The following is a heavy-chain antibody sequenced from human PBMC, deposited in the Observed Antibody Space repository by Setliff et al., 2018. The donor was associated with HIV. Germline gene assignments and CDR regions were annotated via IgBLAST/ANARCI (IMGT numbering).Heavy chain of an antibody. CDR3: AREIPYSFGYYFDY. Sequence: SETLSLTCTVSGGSIGSGGYYWSWIRQPAGKGLEWIGRIYTSGSTNYNPSLKSRLTISVDTSKNQFSLTLSSVTAADTAVYYCAREIPYSFGYYFDYWGQGTRVTVSS. V-gene: IGHV4-61*02. CDR2: IYTSGST. D-gene: IGHD5-18*01. J-gene: IGHJ4*02. CDR1: GGSIGSGGYY.